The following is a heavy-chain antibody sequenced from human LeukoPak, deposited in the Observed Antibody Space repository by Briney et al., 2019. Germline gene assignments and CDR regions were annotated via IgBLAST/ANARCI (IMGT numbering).Heavy chain of an antibody. J-gene: IGHJ6*02. V-gene: IGHV4-4*07. CDR2: IYTSGST. D-gene: IGHD4-11*01. CDR3: ARASRDYSNYLGSSYYYYGMDV. Sequence: PSETLSLTCTVSGGSISSYYWSWIRQPAGKGLEWLGRIYTSGSTNYNPSLKSRVTMSVDTSKNQFSLKLSSVTAADTAVYYCARASRDYSNYLGSSYYYYGMDVWGQGTTVTVSS. CDR1: GGSISSYY.